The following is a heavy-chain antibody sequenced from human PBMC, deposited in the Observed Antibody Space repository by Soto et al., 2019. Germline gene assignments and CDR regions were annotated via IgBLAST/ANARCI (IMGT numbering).Heavy chain of an antibody. J-gene: IGHJ3*02. Sequence: QVQLVESGGGVVQPGRSLRLSCVASGYSFSNYKMHWVRQAPGKGLEWVAVIWSDGTDKQYSDSVKGRFTISRDISKTKLYLHMNSLKAEDTAVYYCARSLADDAFDIWGQGTMVTVSS. V-gene: IGHV3-33*01. CDR1: GYSFSNYK. CDR2: IWSDGTDK. D-gene: IGHD3-3*02. CDR3: ARSLADDAFDI.